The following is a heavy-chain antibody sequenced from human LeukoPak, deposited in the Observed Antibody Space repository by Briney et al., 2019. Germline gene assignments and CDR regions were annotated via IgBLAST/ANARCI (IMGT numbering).Heavy chain of an antibody. CDR2: ISSSSSYI. J-gene: IGHJ2*01. CDR1: GFTFSSYS. D-gene: IGHD3-10*01. V-gene: IGHV3-21*01. CDR3: ARVATGNWHFDL. Sequence: GGSLRLSCAASGFTFSSYSMNWVRKAPGKGLEWVSSISSSSSYIYYADSVKGRFTISRDNAKNSLYLQMNSLRAEDTAVYYCARVATGNWHFDLWGRGTLVTVSS.